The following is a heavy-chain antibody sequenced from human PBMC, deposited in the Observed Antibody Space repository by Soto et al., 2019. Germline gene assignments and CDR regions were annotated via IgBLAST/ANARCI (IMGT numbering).Heavy chain of an antibody. CDR1: GFTFSSYG. D-gene: IGHD1-26*01. CDR3: ARGGSYKFYYYGMDV. CDR2: IWYDGSNK. Sequence: GGSLRLSCAASGFTFSSYGMHWVRQAPGKGLEWVAVIWYDGSNKYYADSVKGRFTISRDNSKNTLYLQMNSLRAEDTAVYYCARGGSYKFYYYGMDVWGQGTTVTVSS. V-gene: IGHV3-33*01. J-gene: IGHJ6*02.